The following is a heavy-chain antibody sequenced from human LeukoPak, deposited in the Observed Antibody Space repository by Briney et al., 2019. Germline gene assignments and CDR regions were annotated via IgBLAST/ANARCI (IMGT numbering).Heavy chain of an antibody. V-gene: IGHV4-61*01. Sequence: PSETLSLTCTVSGGSVSSGSYYWSWIRQPPGKGLEWIGYIYYSGSTNYNPSLKSRVTISVDTSKNRFSLKLSSVTAADTAVYYCARRGSYIYYWGQGTLVTVSS. CDR2: IYYSGST. CDR1: GGSVSSGSYY. CDR3: ARRGSYIYY. J-gene: IGHJ4*02. D-gene: IGHD1-26*01.